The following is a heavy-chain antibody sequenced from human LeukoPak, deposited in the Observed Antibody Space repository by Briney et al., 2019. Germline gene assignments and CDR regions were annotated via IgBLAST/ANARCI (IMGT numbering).Heavy chain of an antibody. J-gene: IGHJ4*02. CDR1: GGSISSGGYS. V-gene: IGHV4-30-2*01. CDR2: IYHSGST. CDR3: ARGASYYDILTGYPVFDY. Sequence: PSETLSLTCAVSGGSISSGGYSWSWIRQPPGKGLEWIGYIYHSGSTYYNPSLKSRVTISVDRPKNQFSLKLSSVTAADTAVYYCARGASYYDILTGYPVFDYWGQGTLVTVSS. D-gene: IGHD3-9*01.